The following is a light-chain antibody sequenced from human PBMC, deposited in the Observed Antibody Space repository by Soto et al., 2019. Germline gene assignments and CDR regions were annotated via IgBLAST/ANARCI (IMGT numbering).Light chain of an antibody. V-gene: IGKV3-15*01. CDR1: HKVSGK. Sequence: ERVQTSSVAVSSETKGERDTHSCRATHKVSGKLAWYQHKPSQTPRLLIFNSDIRASDVPVRFSGGGSGKDFTLTITSLQFEDFGVYLCTEYISWQLLNFGAGTNVDIK. CDR3: TEYISWQLLN. J-gene: IGKJ3*01. CDR2: NSD.